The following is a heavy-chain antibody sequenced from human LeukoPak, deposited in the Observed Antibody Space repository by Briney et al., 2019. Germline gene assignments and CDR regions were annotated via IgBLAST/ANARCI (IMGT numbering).Heavy chain of an antibody. V-gene: IGHV3-21*01. Sequence: GRSLRLSCAASGFIFSNDAMHWVRQAPGKGLEWVASISDSSGNIFYADSVKGRFTVSRDNAKKSLYLQMNSLRVEDTAVYYCARDGHYGSGGFSSDYWGQGTLVTVPS. CDR3: ARDGHYGSGGFSSDY. J-gene: IGHJ4*02. CDR1: GFIFSNDA. D-gene: IGHD3-10*01. CDR2: ISDSSGNI.